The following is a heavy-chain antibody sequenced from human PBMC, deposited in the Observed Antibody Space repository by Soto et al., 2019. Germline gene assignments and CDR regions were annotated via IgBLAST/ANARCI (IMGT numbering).Heavy chain of an antibody. J-gene: IGHJ5*02. V-gene: IGHV4-4*02. CDR3: ERRLDSSGYYLFQSRGFDP. CDR2: IYHSGST. D-gene: IGHD3-22*01. CDR1: GGSISGSNW. Sequence: SETLSLTSAVSGGSISGSNWWWWVRQPAGEGLEWFGEIYHSGSTNYNPSLKSRVTISVDKSKNQFSLKLSSVTAADTAVYYCERRLDSSGYYLFQSRGFDPWGQGTLVTVSS.